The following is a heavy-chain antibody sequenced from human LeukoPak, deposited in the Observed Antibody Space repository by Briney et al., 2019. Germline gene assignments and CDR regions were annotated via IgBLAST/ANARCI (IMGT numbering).Heavy chain of an antibody. Sequence: PSETLSLTCAVYGGSFSGYYWSWIRQPPGKGLEWIGEINHSGSTNYNPSLKSRVTISVDTSKNQFSLQLSSVTAADTAVYYCARSIAVVSFDPWGQGTLVTVSS. CDR1: GGSFSGYY. J-gene: IGHJ5*02. V-gene: IGHV4-34*01. D-gene: IGHD6-19*01. CDR2: INHSGST. CDR3: ARSIAVVSFDP.